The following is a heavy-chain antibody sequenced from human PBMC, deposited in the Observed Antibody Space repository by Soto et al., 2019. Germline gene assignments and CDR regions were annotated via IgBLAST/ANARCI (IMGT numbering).Heavy chain of an antibody. Sequence: PGGSLRLSCAASGFTFSNAWMNWVRQAPGKGLEWVGRIKSKTDGGTTDYAAPVKGRFTISRDDSKNTLYLQMNSLKTEDTAVYYCTKGRDSNHYYSGMDVWGQGTTVTVSS. V-gene: IGHV3-15*07. J-gene: IGHJ6*02. CDR2: IKSKTDGGTT. CDR1: GFTFSNAW. D-gene: IGHD4-4*01. CDR3: TKGRDSNHYYSGMDV.